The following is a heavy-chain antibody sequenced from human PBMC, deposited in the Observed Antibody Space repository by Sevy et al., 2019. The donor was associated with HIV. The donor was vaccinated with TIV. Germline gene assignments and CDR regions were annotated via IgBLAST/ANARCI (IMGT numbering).Heavy chain of an antibody. CDR3: ARGLAYYFNY. CDR1: GGSISSYY. V-gene: IGHV4-59*01. D-gene: IGHD5-12*01. J-gene: IGHJ4*02. Sequence: SETLSLTCTVSGGSISSYYWSWIRQPPVKGLEWIGYLYYSGITNYNPSLKSRVTISGDTSKNQFSLKLSSVTAADTAVYYCARGLAYYFNYWGQGTLVTVSS. CDR2: LYYSGIT.